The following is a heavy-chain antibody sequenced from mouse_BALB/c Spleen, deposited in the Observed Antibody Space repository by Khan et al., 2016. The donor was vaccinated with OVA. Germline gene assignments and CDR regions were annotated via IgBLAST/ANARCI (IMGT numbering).Heavy chain of an antibody. CDR3: ARSTYRYAFAY. J-gene: IGHJ3*01. D-gene: IGHD2-14*01. CDR1: GDSITSGY. Sequence: EVQLQESGPSLVKPSQTLSLTCSVTGDSITSGYWNWIRKFPGNKLEYMGYMIYSGNTYYNPSLKSRISITRHTAKSQYYRQLNSVTSEDASTYYSARSTYRYAFAYWGQGTLVTVSA. CDR2: MIYSGNT. V-gene: IGHV3-8*02.